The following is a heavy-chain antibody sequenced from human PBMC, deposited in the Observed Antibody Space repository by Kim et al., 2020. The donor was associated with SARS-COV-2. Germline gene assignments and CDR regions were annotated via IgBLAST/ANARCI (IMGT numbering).Heavy chain of an antibody. CDR1: GFTFSSYA. CDR2: ISYDGSNK. CDR3: AREFAAWYYYYGMDV. J-gene: IGHJ6*02. Sequence: GGSLRLSCAASGFTFSSYAMHWVRQAPGKGLEWVAVISYDGSNKYYVDSVEGRFTISRDNSKNTLYLQMNSLRAEDTAVYYCAREFAAWYYYYGMDVWGQGTTVTVSS. D-gene: IGHD6-13*01. V-gene: IGHV3-30*04.